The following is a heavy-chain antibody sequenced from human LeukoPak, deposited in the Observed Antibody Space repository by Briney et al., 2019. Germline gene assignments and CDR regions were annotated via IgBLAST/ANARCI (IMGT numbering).Heavy chain of an antibody. Sequence: PGGSLRLSCEVSGFTFSSYSMTWVRQVPGRGLEWIAYMTASSVTFYYADSVRGRFTISRDNARNPLFLQMNSLTVEDTAVYYCARSLSGYDPLSAFWGQGTLVTVSS. CDR2: MTASSVTF. J-gene: IGHJ4*02. V-gene: IGHV3-48*04. CDR3: ARSLSGYDPLSAF. CDR1: GFTFSSYS. D-gene: IGHD5-12*01.